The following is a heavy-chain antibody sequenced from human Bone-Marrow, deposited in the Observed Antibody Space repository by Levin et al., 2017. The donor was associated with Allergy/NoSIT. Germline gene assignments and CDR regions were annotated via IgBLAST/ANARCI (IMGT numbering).Heavy chain of an antibody. J-gene: IGHJ4*02. D-gene: IGHD5-18*01. CDR3: AHSPRYNYGYGNFDS. CDR2: IYWDDDK. CDR1: GFSLTTSGVG. V-gene: IGHV2-5*02. Sequence: ESGPTLVKPTQTLTLTCTFSGFSLTTSGVGVGWIRQPPGKALEWLALIYWDDDKRYSPSLKSRLTITKDTSKNQVVLTMTNLDPVDTGPYFRAHSPRYNYGYGNFDSWGQGTLVTVSS.